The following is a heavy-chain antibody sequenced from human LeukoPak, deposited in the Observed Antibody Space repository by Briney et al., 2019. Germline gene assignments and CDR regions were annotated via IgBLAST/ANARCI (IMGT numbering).Heavy chain of an antibody. D-gene: IGHD3-3*01. V-gene: IGHV4-31*03. J-gene: IGHJ6*02. Sequence: SETLSLTCTVSGGSISSGGYYWSWIRQHPGKGLEWIGYIYYSGSTYYNPSLKSRVTISVDTSKNQFSLKLSFVTAADTAVYYCARDLWSSYYYGMDVWGQGTTVTVSS. CDR3: ARDLWSSYYYGMDV. CDR2: IYYSGST. CDR1: GGSISSGGYY.